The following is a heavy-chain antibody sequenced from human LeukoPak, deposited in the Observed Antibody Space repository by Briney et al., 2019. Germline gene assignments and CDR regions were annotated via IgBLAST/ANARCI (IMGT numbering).Heavy chain of an antibody. CDR2: TNHSGST. J-gene: IGHJ5*02. CDR3: ARGGFGVIGFDP. V-gene: IGHV4-34*01. CDR1: GGSFSGYY. Sequence: SETLSLTCAVYGGSFSGYYWSWIRQPPGKGLEWIGETNHSGSTNYNPSLKSRVTISVDTSKNQFSLKLSSVTAADTAVYYCARGGFGVIGFDPWGQGTLVTVSS. D-gene: IGHD3-3*01.